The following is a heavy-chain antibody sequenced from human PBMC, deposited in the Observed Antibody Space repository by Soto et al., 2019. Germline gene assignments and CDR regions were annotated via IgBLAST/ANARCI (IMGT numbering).Heavy chain of an antibody. V-gene: IGHV4-31*03. D-gene: IGHD3-3*01. CDR2: IYYCGST. CDR3: ARQSLFWTGSYREYYYYGMDV. J-gene: IGHJ6*04. Sequence: QVQLQESNPGLVKPSQTMSLTCTVSGGTTSSDGYYWSWIRLHPGKGLEWIGYIYYCGSTYDNPSLKSRASNSVDRSKNQFSLKLRSVTAADTSVYYCARQSLFWTGSYREYYYYGMDVWGKGTTVTVSS. CDR1: GGTTSSDGYY.